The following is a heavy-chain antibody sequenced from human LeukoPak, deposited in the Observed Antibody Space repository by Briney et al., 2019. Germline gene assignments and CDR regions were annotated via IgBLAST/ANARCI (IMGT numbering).Heavy chain of an antibody. D-gene: IGHD3-22*01. J-gene: IGHJ6*02. V-gene: IGHV1-46*01. CDR3: TRGGNYYDSSMDV. CDR1: GYTFTTYY. Sequence: ASVKVSCKASGYTFTTYYMHWVRQAPGQGLEWMGIINLNGGSTNYAEKFQGRVTMTRDTSTSTVYMELRSLRSEDTAVYYCTRGGNYYDSSMDVWGQGTTVTVSS. CDR2: INLNGGST.